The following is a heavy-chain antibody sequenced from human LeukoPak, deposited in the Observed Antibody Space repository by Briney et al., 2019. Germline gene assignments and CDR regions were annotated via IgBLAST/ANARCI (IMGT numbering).Heavy chain of an antibody. Sequence: GGSLRLSCAASGFTFSSYAMSWVRQAPGKGLEWVSAISGSGGSTYYADSVKGRFTISRDNSKNTLYLQMDSLRAEDTAVYYCAKGYYYDSSGYSRDYYYYGMDVWGQGTTVTVSS. CDR1: GFTFSSYA. CDR3: AKGYYYDSSGYSRDYYYYGMDV. CDR2: ISGSGGST. V-gene: IGHV3-23*01. D-gene: IGHD3-22*01. J-gene: IGHJ6*02.